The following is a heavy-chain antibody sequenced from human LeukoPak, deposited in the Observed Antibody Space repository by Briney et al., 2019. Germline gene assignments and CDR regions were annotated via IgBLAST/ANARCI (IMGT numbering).Heavy chain of an antibody. V-gene: IGHV4-30-4*01. Sequence: PSETLSLTCTVSGGSLSSGVYYWSWIRQPPGKGLEWIGYIYYSGSTYYNPSLKSRVTISVDTSKNQFSLKLSSVTAADTAVYYCARYIEYFQHWGQGTLVTVSS. CDR2: IYYSGST. D-gene: IGHD5-12*01. CDR3: ARYIEYFQH. J-gene: IGHJ1*01. CDR1: GGSLSSGVYY.